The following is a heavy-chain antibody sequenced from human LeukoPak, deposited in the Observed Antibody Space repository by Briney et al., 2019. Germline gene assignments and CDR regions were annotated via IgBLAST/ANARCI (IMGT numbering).Heavy chain of an antibody. CDR3: ARVSPYDYVWGSYRPPHFDY. D-gene: IGHD3-16*02. V-gene: IGHV4-59*01. CDR2: IYYSGST. CDR1: GGSISSYY. J-gene: IGHJ4*02. Sequence: TSETLSLTCTVSGGSISSYYWSWIRQPPGKGLEWIGYIYYSGSTNYNPSLKSRVTISVDTSKNQFSLKLSSVTAADTAVYYCARVSPYDYVWGSYRPPHFDYWGQGTLVTVSS.